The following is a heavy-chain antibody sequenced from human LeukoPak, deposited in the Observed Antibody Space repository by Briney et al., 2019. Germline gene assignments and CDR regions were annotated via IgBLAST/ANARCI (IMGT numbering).Heavy chain of an antibody. CDR2: IKQDGSEK. Sequence: PGGSLRLSCAASGFTFSSYWMSWVRQAPGKGLGWVANIKQDGSEKYYVDSVKGRFTISRDNAKNSLYLQMNSLRAEDTAVYYCAGHCSSTSCYGRGFDYWGQGTLVTVSS. CDR3: AGHCSSTSCYGRGFDY. CDR1: GFTFSSYW. V-gene: IGHV3-7*01. J-gene: IGHJ4*02. D-gene: IGHD2-2*01.